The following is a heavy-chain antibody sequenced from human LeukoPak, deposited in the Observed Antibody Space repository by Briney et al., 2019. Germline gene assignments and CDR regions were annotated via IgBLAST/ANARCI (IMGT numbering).Heavy chain of an antibody. CDR1: GGSISSINW. CDR3: ARGRSLVAPIDL. Sequence: SETLSLTCAVSGGSISSINWCNGVRQSPGKGLEWIGEISHSGDTNYSPSLKSRVTISVDKSKNQFSLNLTSVTAADTAVYYCARGRSLVAPIDLWGRGTLVTVSS. J-gene: IGHJ2*01. D-gene: IGHD6-6*01. V-gene: IGHV4-4*02. CDR2: ISHSGDT.